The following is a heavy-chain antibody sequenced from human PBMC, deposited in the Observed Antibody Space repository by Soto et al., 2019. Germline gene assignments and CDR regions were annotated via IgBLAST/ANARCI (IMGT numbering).Heavy chain of an antibody. CDR3: ARASMVRGPPVH. D-gene: IGHD3-10*01. CDR1: GGSFSGYY. Sequence: SETLSLTCAVYGGSFSGYYWSWIRQPPGKGLEWIGEINHSVSTNYNPSLKSRVTISVATSKNQFSLKLSSVTAADTAVYYCARASMVRGPPVHWGQGTLVTVSS. CDR2: INHSVST. J-gene: IGHJ4*02. V-gene: IGHV4-34*01.